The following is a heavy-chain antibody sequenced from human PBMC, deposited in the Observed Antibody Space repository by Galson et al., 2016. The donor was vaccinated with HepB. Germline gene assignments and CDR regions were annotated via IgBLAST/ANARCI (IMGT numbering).Heavy chain of an antibody. V-gene: IGHV3-11*01. D-gene: IGHD6-19*01. J-gene: IGHJ6*02. CDR1: GFSFRDYG. Sequence: SLRLSCAVSGFSFRDYGMSWVRQAPGHAPEWVAFIKTSGDTIHYADSAKGRFTISRDNVKNSLSLDMSSLRVEDTAVYFCARDRGLGQDNRYYAMDIWGQGTTVTVSS. CDR3: ARDRGLGQDNRYYAMDI. CDR2: IKTSGDTI.